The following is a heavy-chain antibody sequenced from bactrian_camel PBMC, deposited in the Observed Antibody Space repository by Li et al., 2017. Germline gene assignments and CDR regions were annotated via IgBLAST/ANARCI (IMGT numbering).Heavy chain of an antibody. CDR1: GDTIGRYC. CDR2: IESDGST. D-gene: IGHD6*01. J-gene: IGHJ4*01. CDR3: ASAAYHSNWVRLEKRYYSY. V-gene: IGHV3S55*01. Sequence: HVQLVESGGGSVRVGGSLTLSCVASGDTIGRYCMGWFRQIPDREREGVAGIESDGSTSYADSVKGRFTISQDSAKNILYLQMNSLEPEDSAMYYCASAAYHSNWVRLEKRYYSYWGQGTQVTVS.